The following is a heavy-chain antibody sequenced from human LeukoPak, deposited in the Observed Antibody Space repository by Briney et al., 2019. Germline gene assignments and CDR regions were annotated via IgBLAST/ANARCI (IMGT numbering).Heavy chain of an antibody. CDR3: ASSEHESLHGYYYYYMDV. CDR1: GGSISSGGHY. Sequence: PSQTLSLTCTVSGGSISSGGHYWSWIRQHPGKGLEWIGYIYYSGSTYYNPSLKSRVTISVDTSKNQFSLKLSSVTAADTAVYYCASSEHESLHGYYYYYMDVWGKGTTVTVSS. J-gene: IGHJ6*03. D-gene: IGHD1-26*01. CDR2: IYYSGST. V-gene: IGHV4-31*03.